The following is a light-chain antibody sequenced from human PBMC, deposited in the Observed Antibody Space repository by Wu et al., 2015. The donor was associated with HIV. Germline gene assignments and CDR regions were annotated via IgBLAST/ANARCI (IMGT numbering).Light chain of an antibody. Sequence: IQMTQSPSSLSASTGDKITISCRASQNIKTYLAWYQQKPGKAPKLLLYAASRLESGVPSRFSGSGSGTDYTLTISSLQPEDFATYYCQQYYSTPLTFGGGTKVEIK. CDR3: QQYYSTPLT. V-gene: IGKV1-NL1*01. J-gene: IGKJ4*01. CDR2: AAS. CDR1: QNIKTY.